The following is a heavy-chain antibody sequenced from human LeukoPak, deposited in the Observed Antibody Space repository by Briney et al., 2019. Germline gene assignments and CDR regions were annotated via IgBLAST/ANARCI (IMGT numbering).Heavy chain of an antibody. CDR3: ARDPSAVAINTYG. CDR1: GFTVSNNY. CDR2: IYSGGST. V-gene: IGHV3-66*01. D-gene: IGHD6-13*01. Sequence: GGSLRLSCAASGFTVSNNYMNWVCQAPGKGLEWVSLIYSGGSTHYADSVKGRFTISRDSSRNTLYLQMNSLRVEDTAVYYCARDPSAVAINTYGWGQGTLVTVSS. J-gene: IGHJ4*02.